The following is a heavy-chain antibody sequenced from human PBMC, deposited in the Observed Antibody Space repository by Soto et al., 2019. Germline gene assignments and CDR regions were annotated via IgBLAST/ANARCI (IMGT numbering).Heavy chain of an antibody. CDR3: ARSDWFDP. CDR1: GFTFSPYW. Sequence: GGSLRLSCAASGFTFSPYWLHWVRQAPGKGLVWVSRIKGDGSTTTYADSVKGRFTISRDNAKNTLYLQMNSLRDEDTAVYYCARSDWFDPWGQGTLVTVPS. J-gene: IGHJ5*02. CDR2: IKGDGSTT. V-gene: IGHV3-74*01.